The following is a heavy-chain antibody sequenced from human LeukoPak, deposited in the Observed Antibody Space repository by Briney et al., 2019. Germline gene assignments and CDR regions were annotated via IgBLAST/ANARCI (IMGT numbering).Heavy chain of an antibody. D-gene: IGHD5-12*01. Sequence: PSETLSLTCAVSGGSISSGGYSWSWIRQPPGKGLEWIGYIYHSGSTYYNPSLKSRVTMSVDTSKNQFSLNLSSVTAADTAVYYCARGSYSDYGDWFDPWGQGTLVTVSS. CDR1: GGSISSGGYS. CDR2: IYHSGST. V-gene: IGHV4-30-2*01. CDR3: ARGSYSDYGDWFDP. J-gene: IGHJ5*02.